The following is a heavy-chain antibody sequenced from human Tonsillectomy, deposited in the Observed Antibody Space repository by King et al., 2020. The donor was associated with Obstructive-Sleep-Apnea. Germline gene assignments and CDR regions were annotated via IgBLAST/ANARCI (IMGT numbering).Heavy chain of an antibody. Sequence: VQLVESGGGLVQPGGSLRLSCAASGFTFSSSAMSWVRQAPGKGLEWVSAISGSGYNTYYADSVKGRVTISRDNSKNTMYLQMNSLRAEDTAVYYCAKARRSSGWWLDAFDIWGQGTMVTVSS. J-gene: IGHJ3*02. CDR1: GFTFSSSA. V-gene: IGHV3-23*04. CDR2: ISGSGYNT. CDR3: AKARRSSGWWLDAFDI. D-gene: IGHD6-19*01.